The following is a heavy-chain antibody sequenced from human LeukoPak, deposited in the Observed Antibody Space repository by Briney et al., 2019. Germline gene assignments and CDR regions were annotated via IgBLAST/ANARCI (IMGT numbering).Heavy chain of an antibody. V-gene: IGHV4-39*07. CDR3: ARYDAAPAGHYQYWYMDV. CDR1: GVSISSSSTYY. D-gene: IGHD6-13*01. CDR2: LYYSGST. J-gene: IGHJ6*03. Sequence: SETLSLTCTVSGVSISSSSTYYWGWIRQPPGKGLEWIGSLYYSGSTYYNSSLKSRLTRSVDTSKNQFSLKLSSVTAADTAVYYCARYDAAPAGHYQYWYMDVWGKGTTVTVSS.